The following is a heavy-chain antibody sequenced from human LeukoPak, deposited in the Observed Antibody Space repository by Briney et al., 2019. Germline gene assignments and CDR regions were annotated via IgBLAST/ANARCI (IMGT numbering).Heavy chain of an antibody. CDR3: ARGVGRAAAIWEGFDY. CDR1: GGSFSGYY. Sequence: SETLSLTCAVYGGSFSGYYWGWIRHPPGKGLEWIGVINHSGSTNDNPSLKSRVTISVDTSKNQFTLKLSSVTAADTAVYYSARGVGRAAAIWEGFDYWGQGTLVTVSS. J-gene: IGHJ4*02. CDR2: INHSGST. V-gene: IGHV4-34*01. D-gene: IGHD2-2*01.